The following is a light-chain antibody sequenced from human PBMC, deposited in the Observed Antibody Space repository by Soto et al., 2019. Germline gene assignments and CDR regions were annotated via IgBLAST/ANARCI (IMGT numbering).Light chain of an antibody. CDR2: DVS. J-gene: IGLJ1*01. CDR3: SSYTGGSTYV. CDR1: SRYIGGYKY. V-gene: IGLV2-14*01. Sequence: QSVLTQPASLSGSPGQSITISCTGTSRYIGGYKYVSWYQQHPGKAPKLMIYDVSNRPSGVSNRFSGSKSGNTATLTISGLQGEDEAEYYCSSYTGGSTYVFGTGTKVTVL.